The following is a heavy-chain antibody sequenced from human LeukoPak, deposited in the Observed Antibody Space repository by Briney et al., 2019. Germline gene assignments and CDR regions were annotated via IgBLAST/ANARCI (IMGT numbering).Heavy chain of an antibody. CDR2: IYSGGST. V-gene: IGHV3-66*01. Sequence: GGSLRPSCAASGFTLSSYAMSWVRQAPGEGLEWVSVIYSGGSTYYADSVKGRFTISRDNSKNTLYLQMNSLRAEDTAVYYCASSLLWFEYYYYGMDVWGQGTTVTVSS. CDR1: GFTLSSYA. CDR3: ASSLLWFEYYYYGMDV. J-gene: IGHJ6*02. D-gene: IGHD3-10*01.